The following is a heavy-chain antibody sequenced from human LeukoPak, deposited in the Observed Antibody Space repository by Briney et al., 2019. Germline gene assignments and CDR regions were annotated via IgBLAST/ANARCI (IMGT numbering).Heavy chain of an antibody. V-gene: IGHV3-23*01. D-gene: IGHD6-13*01. CDR3: AKDQFSRQQLAYYYYYYMDV. J-gene: IGHJ6*03. CDR2: IGGSGGTT. CDR1: GFTFSSYA. Sequence: GRSLRFSCAASGFTFSSYAMHWVRQAPGKGLEWVSSIGGSGGTTYYADSVQGRFTISRDNSKNTLYLQMNSLSAEDTAVYYCAKDQFSRQQLAYYYYYYMDVWGKGTTVTVSS.